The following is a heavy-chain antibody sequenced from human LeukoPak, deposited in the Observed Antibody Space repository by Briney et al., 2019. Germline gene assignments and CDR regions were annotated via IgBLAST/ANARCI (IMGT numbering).Heavy chain of an antibody. Sequence: SETLSLTCTVSGYSISSGYYWGWIRQPPGKGLEWIGSIYHSGSTYYNPSLKSRVTISVDTSKNQFSLKLSSVTAADTAVYYCARTAMVRGAKGGYFDYWGQGTLVTVSS. CDR3: ARTAMVRGAKGGYFDY. J-gene: IGHJ4*02. CDR1: GYSISSGYY. CDR2: IYHSGST. D-gene: IGHD3-10*01. V-gene: IGHV4-38-2*02.